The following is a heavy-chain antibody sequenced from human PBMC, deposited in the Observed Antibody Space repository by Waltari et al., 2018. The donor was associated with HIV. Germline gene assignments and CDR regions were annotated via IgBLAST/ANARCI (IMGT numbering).Heavy chain of an antibody. V-gene: IGHV3-33*08. J-gene: IGHJ4*02. CDR3: ARTPYDTSGYCFDY. D-gene: IGHD3-22*01. CDR1: GFTFRSYG. CDR2: VWYDGKNK. Sequence: QVQLVESGGGVVQHGRSLRLSCAGSGFTFRSYGMHWVRQAPGKGLEWLAVVWYDGKNKYYADSVKGRFTVSRDNSKNTLFLQMNSLRVDDTAVYYCARTPYDTSGYCFDYWGQGTLVTVSS.